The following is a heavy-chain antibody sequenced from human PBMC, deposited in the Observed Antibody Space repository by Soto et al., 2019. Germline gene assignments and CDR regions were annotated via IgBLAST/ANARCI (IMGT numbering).Heavy chain of an antibody. J-gene: IGHJ4*02. CDR1: GFTFSSYA. CDR3: AKDHSRVTTVTCIDY. CDR2: ISGSGGRT. Sequence: EVQLLESGGGLVKPGGSLRLSCAASGFTFSSYAMSWVRQAPGKGLEWVSAISGSGGRTYYADSVKGRFTISRDNSKKTLYLQMNSLRAEDTAVYYCAKDHSRVTTVTCIDYWGQGTLVTVSS. D-gene: IGHD4-17*01. V-gene: IGHV3-23*01.